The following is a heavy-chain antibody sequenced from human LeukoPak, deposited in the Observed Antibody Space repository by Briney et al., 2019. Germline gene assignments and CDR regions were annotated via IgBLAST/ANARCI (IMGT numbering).Heavy chain of an antibody. V-gene: IGHV3-23*01. CDR3: AKDGDYGSGSYTPFDY. CDR2: IDGSGGT. J-gene: IGHJ4*02. Sequence: GGSLRLSCVTSGFTFNNYAMTWVRQAPGKGLEWVSGIDGSGGTYYADSVKGRFTISRDNSKNTIYLQMNSLRAEDAAVYYCAKDGDYGSGSYTPFDYWGQGTLVTVSS. CDR1: GFTFNNYA. D-gene: IGHD3-10*01.